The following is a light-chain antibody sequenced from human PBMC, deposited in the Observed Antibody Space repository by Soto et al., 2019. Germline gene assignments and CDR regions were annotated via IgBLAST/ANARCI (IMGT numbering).Light chain of an antibody. CDR1: QSVSSN. V-gene: IGKV3-15*01. CDR3: QQYNNWPPPLT. CDR2: GAS. Sequence: IVMTQSPATLSVSPGERATLSCRASQSVSSNLAWYQQKPGQAPRLLIYGASTRATGIPARFSGSGSGTEFTLTLSSLQSEDFAVYYCQQYNNWPPPLTFGGGTKVEIK. J-gene: IGKJ4*01.